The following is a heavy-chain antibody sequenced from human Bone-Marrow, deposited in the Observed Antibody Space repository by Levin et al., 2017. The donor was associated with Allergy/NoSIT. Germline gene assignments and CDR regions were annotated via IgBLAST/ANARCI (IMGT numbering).Heavy chain of an antibody. J-gene: IGHJ6*02. Sequence: SQTLSLTCTVSGGSIRSSSYYWGWIRQPPGKGLEWIGNIYYSGSTYYNPSLKSRVTISVDTSKNQFSQKLTSVTAADTAVYYCARDEIVHELQYYYGIDVWGQGTTVSVSS. CDR2: IYYSGST. V-gene: IGHV4-39*07. CDR3: ARDEIVHELQYYYGIDV. CDR1: GGSIRSSSYY. D-gene: IGHD2-21*01.